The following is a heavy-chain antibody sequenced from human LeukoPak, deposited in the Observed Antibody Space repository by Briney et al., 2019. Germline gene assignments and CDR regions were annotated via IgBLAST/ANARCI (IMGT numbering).Heavy chain of an antibody. J-gene: IGHJ6*02. V-gene: IGHV4-39*07. CDR2: IYYSGST. CDR1: GGSISSGDYY. CDR3: AREQYGDFTGMDV. Sequence: SETLSLTCTVSGGSISSGDYYWSWIRQPPGKGLEWIGSIYYSGSTYYNPSLKSRVTISVDTSKNQFSLKLSSVTAADTAVYYCAREQYGDFTGMDVWGQGTTVTVSS. D-gene: IGHD4-17*01.